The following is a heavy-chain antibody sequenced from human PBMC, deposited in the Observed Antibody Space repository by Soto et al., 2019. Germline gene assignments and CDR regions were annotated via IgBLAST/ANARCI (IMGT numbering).Heavy chain of an antibody. J-gene: IGHJ4*02. D-gene: IGHD1-20*01. Sequence: SETLSLTCTVSGGSIITGRYYWSWIRQPPGKGLEWIGYISYSGSTYYNPSLKSRVTISIDTSKSQFSLKLTSVTAADTADYYCASNFWDSSWAYYDYWGQGTLVTVSS. CDR1: GGSIITGRYY. CDR3: ASNFWDSSWAYYDY. V-gene: IGHV4-30-4*01. CDR2: ISYSGST.